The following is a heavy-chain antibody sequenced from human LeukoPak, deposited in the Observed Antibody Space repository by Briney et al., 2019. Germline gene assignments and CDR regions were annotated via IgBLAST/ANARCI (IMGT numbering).Heavy chain of an antibody. J-gene: IGHJ4*02. V-gene: IGHV1-18*01. CDR1: GYTFTSYG. D-gene: IGHD2-2*02. CDR3: ARKYCSSTSCYNHFDY. Sequence: PLASVKVSCKASGYTFTSYGISWVRQAPGRGLEWMGWISAYNGNTNYAQKLQGRVTMTTDTSTSTAYMELRSLRSDDTAVYYCARKYCSSTSCYNHFDYWGQGTLVTVSS. CDR2: ISAYNGNT.